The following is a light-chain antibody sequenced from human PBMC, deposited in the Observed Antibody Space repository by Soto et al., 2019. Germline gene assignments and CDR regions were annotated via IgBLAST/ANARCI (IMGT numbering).Light chain of an antibody. Sequence: EIVMTQSPATLSVSPWERATLSCRASQSVSTNLAWYQQKPGQGPRLLIFGASTRAIGIPARFSGSGSGTDFTLTISSLEPEDFAVYFCQQWHSSPSITFGQGTRLEIK. V-gene: IGKV3-15*01. J-gene: IGKJ5*01. CDR1: QSVSTN. CDR3: QQWHSSPSIT. CDR2: GAS.